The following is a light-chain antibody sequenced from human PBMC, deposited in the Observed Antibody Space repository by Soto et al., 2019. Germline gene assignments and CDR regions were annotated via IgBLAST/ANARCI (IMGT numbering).Light chain of an antibody. Sequence: QTVVTPEPSFSVSPGATVILTCGLTSGDVSTSYYPSWYQQLPGLYPRTLIYHTTTRSSGVPDRFSGSILGNKAAHTITGAQSDDESDSLSALYFGSGNVVLGGGPKLTVL. CDR2: HTT. CDR3: ALYFGSGNVV. CDR1: SGDVSTSYY. J-gene: IGLJ2*01. V-gene: IGLV8-61*01.